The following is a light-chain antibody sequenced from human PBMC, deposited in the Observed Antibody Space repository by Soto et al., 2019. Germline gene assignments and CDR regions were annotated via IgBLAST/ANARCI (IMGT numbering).Light chain of an antibody. CDR3: QQYGSSPVS. V-gene: IGKV3-20*01. CDR1: QSVSSSY. Sequence: EIVLTQSPGTLSLSPGERATLSCRAIQSVSSSYLAWYQQKPGQAPRLLIYDASSRATGIPDRFSGSGSGTDFTLTISRLEPEDFAVYYCQQYGSSPVSFGQGTKVEIK. CDR2: DAS. J-gene: IGKJ1*01.